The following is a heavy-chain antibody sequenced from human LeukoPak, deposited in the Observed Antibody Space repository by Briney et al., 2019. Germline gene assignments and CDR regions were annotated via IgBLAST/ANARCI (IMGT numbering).Heavy chain of an antibody. Sequence: PGGSLRLSCAASGFTFSSYAMSWVRQAPGKGLEWVSGIVDSGGSIYYADSVKGRFTISRDNSKNTLYLQMNSLRVEDTAVYYCAKVTERSKLYYFDYWGQGTLVTVSS. CDR2: IVDSGGSI. CDR1: GFTFSSYA. J-gene: IGHJ4*02. D-gene: IGHD5-24*01. CDR3: AKVTERSKLYYFDY. V-gene: IGHV3-23*01.